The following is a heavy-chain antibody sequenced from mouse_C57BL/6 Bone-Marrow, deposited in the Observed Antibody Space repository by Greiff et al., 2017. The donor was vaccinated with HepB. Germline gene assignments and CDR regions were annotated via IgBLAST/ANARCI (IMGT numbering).Heavy chain of an antibody. CDR2: IDPSVSYT. V-gene: IGHV1-59*01. CDR1: GYTFTSYW. Sequence: VQLQQPGAELVRPGTSVKLSCKASGYTFTSYWMHWVKQRPGQGLEWIGVIDPSVSYTNYNQKFKGKATLTVDTSSSTAYMQLSSLTSEDSAVYYCARLDSWGQGTLVTVSA. CDR3: ARLDS. J-gene: IGHJ3*01.